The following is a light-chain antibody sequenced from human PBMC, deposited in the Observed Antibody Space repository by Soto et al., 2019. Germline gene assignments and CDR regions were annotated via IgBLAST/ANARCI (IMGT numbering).Light chain of an antibody. CDR3: EQYSVWPLT. Sequence: VWTQSGGTLDLAPRASTTIPCRVSQCGSSSYLAWYQQKPGQAPRLLIYAASTRATGSPARFSGSVCGTDFTLAISSLLSGQFAVYFCEQYSVWPLTFGGGTQLEIK. J-gene: IGKJ4*01. CDR2: AAS. CDR1: QCGSSSY. V-gene: IGKV3-15*01.